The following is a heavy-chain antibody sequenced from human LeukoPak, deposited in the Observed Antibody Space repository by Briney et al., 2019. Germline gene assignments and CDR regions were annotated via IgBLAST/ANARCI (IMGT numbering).Heavy chain of an antibody. CDR2: INPNSGGT. CDR1: GYTFTGYY. Sequence: GASVKVSCKASGYTFTGYYMHWVRQAPGQGLEWMGWINPNSGGTNYAQKFQGRVTMTRDTSISTAYMELSRLSSDDTAVYYCARDTAMETPHYYYYMDVWGKGTTVTVSS. D-gene: IGHD5-18*01. J-gene: IGHJ6*03. V-gene: IGHV1-2*02. CDR3: ARDTAMETPHYYYYMDV.